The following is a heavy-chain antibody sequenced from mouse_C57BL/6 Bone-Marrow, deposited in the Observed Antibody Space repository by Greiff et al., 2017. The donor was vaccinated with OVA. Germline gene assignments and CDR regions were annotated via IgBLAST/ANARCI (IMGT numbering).Heavy chain of an antibody. J-gene: IGHJ3*01. D-gene: IGHD2-2*01. CDR1: GFTFSSYG. CDR3: ARRSTMVTRFAY. CDR2: ISSGGSYT. Sequence: DVMLVESGGDLVKPGGSLKLSCAASGFTFSSYGMSWVRQTPDKRLEWVATISSGGSYTYYPDSVKGRFTISRDNAKKTLYLQMSSLKSEDTAMYYCARRSTMVTRFAYWGQGTLVTVSA. V-gene: IGHV5-6*02.